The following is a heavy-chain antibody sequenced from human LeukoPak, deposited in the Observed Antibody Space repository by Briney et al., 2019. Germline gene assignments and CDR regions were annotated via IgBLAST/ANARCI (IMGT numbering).Heavy chain of an antibody. V-gene: IGHV4-39*01. CDR3: ARSHGYHYGSGSYYNFGAFDI. D-gene: IGHD3-10*01. Sequence: PSETLSFTCTVSGGSISSSSYYWGWIRQPPGKGLEWIGSIYYSGSTYYNPSLKSRVTISVDTSKNQFSLKLSSVTAADTAVYYCARSHGYHYGSGSYYNFGAFDIWGQGTMVTVSS. CDR2: IYYSGST. CDR1: GGSISSSSYY. J-gene: IGHJ3*02.